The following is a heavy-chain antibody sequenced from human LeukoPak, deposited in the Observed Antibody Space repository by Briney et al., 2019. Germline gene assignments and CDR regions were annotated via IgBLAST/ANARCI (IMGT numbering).Heavy chain of an antibody. V-gene: IGHV3-20*04. CDR1: GFTFADYG. Sequence: GGSLRLTCAASGFTFADYGMSWVRQAPGKGLEWVSGINWNGGSTGYADSVKGRFTISRDNAKNCLYLQMNSLRAEDTALYYCARAPGGYDFYRAAEFDYWGQGTLVTVSS. J-gene: IGHJ4*02. D-gene: IGHD5-12*01. CDR3: ARAPGGYDFYRAAEFDY. CDR2: INWNGGST.